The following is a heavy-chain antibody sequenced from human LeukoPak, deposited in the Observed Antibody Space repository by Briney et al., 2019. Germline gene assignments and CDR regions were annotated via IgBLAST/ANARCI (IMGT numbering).Heavy chain of an antibody. V-gene: IGHV4-39*01. CDR3: ARHLRTFWGIDY. D-gene: IGHD7-27*01. CDR1: GGSLTSNSYY. J-gene: IGHJ4*02. CDR2: ISYRGTT. Sequence: PSETLSLTCTVSGGSLTSNSYYWVWIRQPPGKGLEWIGHISYRGTTYYNPSLKSRVAMSVDTSKNQFSLKLSSVTAADTAVYYCARHLRTFWGIDYWGQGTLVTVSS.